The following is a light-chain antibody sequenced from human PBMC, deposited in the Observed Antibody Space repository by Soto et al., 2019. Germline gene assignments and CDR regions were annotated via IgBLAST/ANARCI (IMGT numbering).Light chain of an antibody. CDR3: QQYGSSPWT. CDR2: GAS. V-gene: IGKV3-20*01. J-gene: IGKJ1*01. Sequence: EIVLTQSPGTLSLSPGERATLSCRASQSVSSNYLAWYQQKPGQAPRPLIYGASSRATGIPDRFSGSGAGTDFTLTISRLESEDFAMYYCQQYGSSPWTFGQVTKVDI. CDR1: QSVSSNY.